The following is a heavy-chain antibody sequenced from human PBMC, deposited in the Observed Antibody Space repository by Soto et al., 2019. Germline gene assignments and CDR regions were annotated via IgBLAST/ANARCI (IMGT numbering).Heavy chain of an antibody. V-gene: IGHV3-30*18. CDR3: AKSTRRSGWFAFDI. Sequence: GSLRLSCAASGFTFSSYVMHWVRQAPGQGLELLAVISYDGSNKYYADSVKGRLTISRKNSNTTRDLHINSLRAEDKAVYYYAKSTRRSGWFAFDISGQATILTVSS. J-gene: IGHJ3*02. D-gene: IGHD6-19*01. CDR1: GFTFSSYV. CDR2: ISYDGSNK.